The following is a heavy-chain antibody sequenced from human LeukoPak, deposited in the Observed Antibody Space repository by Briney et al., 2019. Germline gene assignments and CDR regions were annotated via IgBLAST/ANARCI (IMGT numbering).Heavy chain of an antibody. CDR3: ARARRVVYSVAARYYYMDV. D-gene: IGHD5/OR15-5a*01. CDR1: GYTFTSYD. J-gene: IGHJ6*03. CDR2: MNPNSGNT. Sequence: GASVKVSCKASGYTFTSYDINWVRQATGQGLEWMGWMNPNSGNTGYAQKFQGRVTITRNTSISTAYMELSRLRSEDTAVYYCARARRVVYSVAARYYYMDVWGKGTTVTVSS. V-gene: IGHV1-8*01.